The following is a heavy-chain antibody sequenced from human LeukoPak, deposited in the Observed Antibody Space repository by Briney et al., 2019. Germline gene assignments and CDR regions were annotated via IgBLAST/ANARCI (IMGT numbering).Heavy chain of an antibody. D-gene: IGHD3-10*01. CDR3: ATSLWFGTSPEY. Sequence: SETLSLTCAVYDGSSSSYYWSWIRQPPGKGLEWIGEIHGSGTQNYNPSLKSRVIISADTSINQSSLKVISMTAADTAVYHCATSLWFGTSPEYWGPGTLVTVSS. V-gene: IGHV4-34*01. CDR1: DGSSSSYY. CDR2: IHGSGTQ. J-gene: IGHJ4*02.